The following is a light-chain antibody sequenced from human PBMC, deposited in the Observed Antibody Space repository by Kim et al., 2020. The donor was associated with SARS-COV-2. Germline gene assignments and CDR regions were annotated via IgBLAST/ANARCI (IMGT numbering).Light chain of an antibody. V-gene: IGKV1-6*01. J-gene: IGKJ1*01. Sequence: AIQMTQSPSSLSASVGDRVTITCRASQGIRSDLGWYQQKPGKAPKLLIYVASNLQSEVPSRFSGSGFDTDFILTISSLQPEDFATYYCLQDNHYPWTFGQGTKVDIK. CDR3: LQDNHYPWT. CDR2: VAS. CDR1: QGIRSD.